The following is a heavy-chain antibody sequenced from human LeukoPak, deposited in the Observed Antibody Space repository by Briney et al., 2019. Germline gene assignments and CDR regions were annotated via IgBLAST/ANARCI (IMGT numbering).Heavy chain of an antibody. D-gene: IGHD3-22*01. CDR3: ARDYYHSSGYNELDY. Sequence: ASVKVSCKTSGYTSTTYGISWVRQAPGQGLEWMGWTYNTYTHYAQTLRDRLTMTTDTSTSTVYMELRRLRSDDTAVYYCARDYYHSSGYNELDYWGQGTLVTVSS. J-gene: IGHJ4*02. V-gene: IGHV1-18*01. CDR2: TYNTYT. CDR1: GYTSTTYG.